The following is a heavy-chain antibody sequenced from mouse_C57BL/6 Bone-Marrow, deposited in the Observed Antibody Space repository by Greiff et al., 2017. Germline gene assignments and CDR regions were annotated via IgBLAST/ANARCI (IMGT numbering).Heavy chain of an antibody. CDR3: AKRSNYYAMDY. J-gene: IGHJ4*01. D-gene: IGHD2-5*01. CDR1: GFSLPSYG. Sequence: VKLMESGPGLVQPSQSLSITCTVSGFSLPSYGVHWVRQSPGKGLEWLGVIWRGGSTDYNAAFMSRLSITKDNSKSQVFFKMNSLQADDTAIYYCAKRSNYYAMDYWGQGTSVTVSS. CDR2: IWRGGST. V-gene: IGHV2-5*01.